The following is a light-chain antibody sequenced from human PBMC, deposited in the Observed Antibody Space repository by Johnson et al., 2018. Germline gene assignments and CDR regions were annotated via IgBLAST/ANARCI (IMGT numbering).Light chain of an antibody. J-gene: IGLJ1*01. CDR3: GTWDSSLSAGNV. V-gene: IGLV1-51*02. CDR2: ENN. CDR1: SSNIGNNY. Sequence: QSVLTQPPSVSAAPGQKVTISCSGSSSNIGNNYVSWYQQLPGTAPKLLIYENNKRRSGIPARSSGPKSGTSATLAITALQTRDEADYYYGTWDSSLSAGNVFGTGTKVAVL.